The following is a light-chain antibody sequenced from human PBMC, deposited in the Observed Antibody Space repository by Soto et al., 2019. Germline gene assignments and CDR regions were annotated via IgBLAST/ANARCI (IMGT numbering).Light chain of an antibody. V-gene: IGKV1-39*01. CDR2: AAS. J-gene: IGKJ3*01. CDR1: QSISTS. CDR3: QQSYSTPPFT. Sequence: IPMTQSPSSLSASVGDRVTITCRASQSISTSLNWYRQKPGRAPEILIYAASSLQSGVPSRFGGYGYGTEFTLTISSLQPEDFATYYCQQSYSTPPFTFGPGTKVDIK.